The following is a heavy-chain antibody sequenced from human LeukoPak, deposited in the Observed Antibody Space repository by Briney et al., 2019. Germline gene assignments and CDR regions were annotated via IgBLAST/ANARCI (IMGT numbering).Heavy chain of an antibody. D-gene: IGHD2-21*02. Sequence: SETLSLTCAAYGGSFSVYYWSWIRQPPGKGLEWIGEINDSGRTNYNPSLKSRVTISVDTSKNQFSLKLRSVTAADTAVYYCARIKCGGDCRGYYYYYHMDVWGKGTTVTISS. V-gene: IGHV4-34*01. CDR1: GGSFSVYY. CDR2: INDSGRT. CDR3: ARIKCGGDCRGYYYYYHMDV. J-gene: IGHJ6*03.